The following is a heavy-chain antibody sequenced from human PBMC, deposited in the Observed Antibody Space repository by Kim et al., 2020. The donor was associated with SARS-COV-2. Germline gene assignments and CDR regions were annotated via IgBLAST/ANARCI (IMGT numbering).Heavy chain of an antibody. CDR1: GYTFTSYT. CDR3: ASGVHHSGDYQD. J-gene: IGHJ4*02. CDR2: IYAGNGDT. V-gene: IGHV1-3*01. Sequence: ASVKVSCKASGYTFTSYTFHWVRQAPGQRPEWMGRIYAGNGDTDYSRKFQGRVTFSGDTSASTVYMDLSSLSSEDTAVYYCASGVHHSGDYQDWGQVTLV. D-gene: IGHD2-21*01.